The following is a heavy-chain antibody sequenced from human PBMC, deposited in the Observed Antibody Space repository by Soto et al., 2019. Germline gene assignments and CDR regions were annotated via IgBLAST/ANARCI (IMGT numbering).Heavy chain of an antibody. J-gene: IGHJ5*02. CDR3: ARDRLWFGESHYNWFDP. D-gene: IGHD3-10*01. Sequence: EVQLVESGGGLVKPGGSLRLSCAASGFTFSSYSMNWVRQAPGKGLEWVSSISSSSSYIYYADSVKGRFTISRDNAKNSLYLQMNSLRAEDTAVYYCARDRLWFGESHYNWFDPWGQGTLVTVSS. CDR2: ISSSSSYI. V-gene: IGHV3-21*01. CDR1: GFTFSSYS.